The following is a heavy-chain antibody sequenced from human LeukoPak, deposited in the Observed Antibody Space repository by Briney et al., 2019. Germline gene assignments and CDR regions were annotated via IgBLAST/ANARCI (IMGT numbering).Heavy chain of an antibody. J-gene: IGHJ4*02. CDR3: ARDPGYAPRGY. V-gene: IGHV4-59*12. Sequence: SETLSLTCTVSGGSISSYYWSWIRQPPEKGLEWIGSFSYSGSTYYNPSLKSRVTISVDTSKNQFSLKLSSVTAADTAVYYCARDPGYAPRGYWGQGTLVTVSS. D-gene: IGHD5-12*01. CDR2: FSYSGST. CDR1: GGSISSYY.